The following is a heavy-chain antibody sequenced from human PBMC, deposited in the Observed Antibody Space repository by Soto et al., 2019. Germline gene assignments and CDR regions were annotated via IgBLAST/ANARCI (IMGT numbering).Heavy chain of an antibody. CDR3: ARAGPYGDYAYYYYMDV. CDR2: INHSGST. D-gene: IGHD4-17*01. J-gene: IGHJ6*03. CDR1: GGSFSGYY. Sequence: SETLSLTCAVYGGSFSGYYWSWIRQPPGKGLEWIGEINHSGSTNYNPSLKSRVTISVDTSKNQFSLKLSSVTAADTAVYYCARAGPYGDYAYYYYMDVWGKGTTVTVSS. V-gene: IGHV4-34*01.